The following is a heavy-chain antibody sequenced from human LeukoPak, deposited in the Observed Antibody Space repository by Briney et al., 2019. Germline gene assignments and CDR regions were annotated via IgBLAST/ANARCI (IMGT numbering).Heavy chain of an antibody. CDR1: GFTFSDYA. CDR2: IFGYGGST. D-gene: IGHD5-18*01. Sequence: AGGSLRLSCVASGFTFSDYAMSWVRQAPGKGLEWVSTIFGYGGSTYYADSVEDRFTISRDNAKNTVYLQLNSLRAEDTAVYYCAKMAGYNSRFDYWGQGTLVTVSS. CDR3: AKMAGYNSRFDY. J-gene: IGHJ4*02. V-gene: IGHV3-23*01.